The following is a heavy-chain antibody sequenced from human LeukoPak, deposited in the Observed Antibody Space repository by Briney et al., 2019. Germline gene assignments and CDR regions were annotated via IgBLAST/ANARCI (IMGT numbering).Heavy chain of an antibody. Sequence: SETLSLTCTVSAGSFSSSSYYRGWIRQPPGKGLEWIGSFYYSGSTYYNPSVKSRVTISVDTSKNQFSLKLSSVTAADTAIYYCARIDCGHHLSPFEYWGRGTLVTVSS. D-gene: IGHD3-9*01. CDR3: ARIDCGHHLSPFEY. CDR1: AGSFSSSSYY. CDR2: FYYSGST. J-gene: IGHJ4*02. V-gene: IGHV4-39*01.